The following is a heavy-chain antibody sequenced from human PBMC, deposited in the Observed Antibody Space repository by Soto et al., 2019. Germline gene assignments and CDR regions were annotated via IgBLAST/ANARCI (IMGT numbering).Heavy chain of an antibody. Sequence: PSETLSLTCTVSGGSISSGGYSWTWIRQPPGKGLEWIGEINHSGSTYYNPSLKSRVTISVDTSKNQFSLKLSSVTAADTAVYYCAGEPLTWGQGTLVTVSS. V-gene: IGHV4-31*03. CDR3: AGEPLT. CDR2: INHSGST. CDR1: GGSISSGGYS. J-gene: IGHJ4*02.